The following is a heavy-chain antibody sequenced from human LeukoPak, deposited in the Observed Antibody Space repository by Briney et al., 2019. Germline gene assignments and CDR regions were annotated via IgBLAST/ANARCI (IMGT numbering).Heavy chain of an antibody. CDR2: ISGSGSST. Sequence: GESLKISCAASGFTFSSYAMSWVRQAPGKGLEWVSAISGSGSSTYYADSVKGRFTISRDNSKNTLYLQMNSLRAEDTAVYYCAKDRQQLVVGWFDPWGQGTLVTVSS. CDR1: GFTFSSYA. CDR3: AKDRQQLVVGWFDP. J-gene: IGHJ5*02. D-gene: IGHD6-13*01. V-gene: IGHV3-23*01.